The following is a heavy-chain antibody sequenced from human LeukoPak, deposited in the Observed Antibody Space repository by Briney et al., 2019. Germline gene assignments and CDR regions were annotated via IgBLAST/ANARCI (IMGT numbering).Heavy chain of an antibody. Sequence: GASVNLSCKASGYTFTNYYMHWVRQAPGQGLEWMGWINPNSGGTNYAQKFQGRVTMTRDTSISTAYMELSRLRSDDTAVYYCARDHTRVRGEWDYWGQGTLVTVSS. V-gene: IGHV1-2*02. D-gene: IGHD3-10*01. CDR2: INPNSGGT. CDR3: ARDHTRVRGEWDY. CDR1: GYTFTNYY. J-gene: IGHJ4*02.